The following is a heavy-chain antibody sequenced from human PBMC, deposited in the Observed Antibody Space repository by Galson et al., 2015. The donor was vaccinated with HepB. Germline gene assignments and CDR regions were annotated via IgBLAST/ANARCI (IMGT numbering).Heavy chain of an antibody. Sequence: SLRLSCAASGFTFSSYSMNWVRQAPGKGLEWVSSISSSSSYIYYADSVKGRLTISRDNAKNSLYLQMNSLRAEDTAVYYCARDLGSWFDPWGQGTLVTVSS. J-gene: IGHJ5*02. CDR1: GFTFSSYS. V-gene: IGHV3-21*01. CDR2: ISSSSSYI. CDR3: ARDLGSWFDP.